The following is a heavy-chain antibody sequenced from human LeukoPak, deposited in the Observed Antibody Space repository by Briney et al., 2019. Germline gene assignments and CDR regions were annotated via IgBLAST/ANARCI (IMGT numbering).Heavy chain of an antibody. J-gene: IGHJ4*02. CDR1: GGSFSGYY. CDR3: ARGPTRYYINY. Sequence: SETLSLTCAVYGGSFSGYYWSWIRQPPGKGLEWIGEINHSGSTNYNPSLKSRVTISVDTSKNQFSLKLGSVTAADTAVYYCARGPTRYYINYWGQGTLVTVSS. V-gene: IGHV4-34*01. CDR2: INHSGST.